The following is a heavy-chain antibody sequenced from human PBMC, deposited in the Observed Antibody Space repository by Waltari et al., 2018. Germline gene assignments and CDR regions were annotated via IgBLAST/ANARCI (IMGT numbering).Heavy chain of an antibody. Sequence: QVQLQQWGAGLLKPSETLSLTCAVYGGSFSGYYWIWIRQHPGKGLEWIGEINHSGSTNYNPSLKSRVTISVDTSKNQFSLKLSSVTAADTAVYYCARMDCSGGSCYFDYWGQGTLVTVSS. D-gene: IGHD2-15*01. J-gene: IGHJ4*02. V-gene: IGHV4-34*01. CDR2: INHSGST. CDR3: ARMDCSGGSCYFDY. CDR1: GGSFSGYY.